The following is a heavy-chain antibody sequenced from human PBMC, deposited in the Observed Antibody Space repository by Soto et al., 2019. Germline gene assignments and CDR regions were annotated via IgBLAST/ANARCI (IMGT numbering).Heavy chain of an antibody. D-gene: IGHD6-19*01. J-gene: IGHJ4*02. CDR1: GFTFSSYA. CDR2: ISYDGSNK. Sequence: QVQLVESGGGVVQPGRSLRLSCAASGFTFSSYAMHWVRQAPGKGLEWVAVISYDGSNKYYADSVKGRFTISRDNSKNTLYLQMNSLRAEDTAVYYCARVFVVAGTCFDYWGQGTLVTVSS. CDR3: ARVFVVAGTCFDY. V-gene: IGHV3-30-3*01.